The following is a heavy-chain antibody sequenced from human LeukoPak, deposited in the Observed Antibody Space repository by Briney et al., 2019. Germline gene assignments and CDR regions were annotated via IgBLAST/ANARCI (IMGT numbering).Heavy chain of an antibody. CDR3: ARGGVGYCSGGSCFPSHWFDP. CDR2: IYYSGST. D-gene: IGHD2-15*01. Sequence: SETLSLTCTVSGGSISSSSYYWGWIRQPPGKGLEWIGSIYYSGSTYYNPSLKSRVTISVDTSKNQFSLKLSSVTAADTAVYYCARGGVGYCSGGSCFPSHWFDPWGQGTLVTVSS. CDR1: GGSISSSSYY. V-gene: IGHV4-39*01. J-gene: IGHJ5*02.